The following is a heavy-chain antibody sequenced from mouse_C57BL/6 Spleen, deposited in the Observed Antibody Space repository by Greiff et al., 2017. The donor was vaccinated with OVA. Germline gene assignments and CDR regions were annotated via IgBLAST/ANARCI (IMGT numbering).Heavy chain of an antibody. V-gene: IGHV1-74*01. CDR2: IHPSDSDT. D-gene: IGHD1-1*01. Sequence: QVHVKQPGAELVKPGASVKVSCKASGYTFTSYWMHWVKQRPGQGLEWIGRIHPSDSDTNYNQKFKGKATLTVDKSSSTAYMQLSSLTSEDSAVYYCAPYYGSSYDYAMDYWGQGTSVTVSS. CDR3: APYYGSSYDYAMDY. CDR1: GYTFTSYW. J-gene: IGHJ4*01.